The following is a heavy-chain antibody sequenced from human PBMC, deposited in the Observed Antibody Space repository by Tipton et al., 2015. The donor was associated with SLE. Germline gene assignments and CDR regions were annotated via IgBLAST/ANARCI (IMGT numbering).Heavy chain of an antibody. V-gene: IGHV4-59*08. CDR1: GGSISSYH. Sequence: LRLSCTVSGGSISSYHWSWIRQSPGKGLEWIGYIYYSGGTNYNPTLKSRVTISIDASRKQFSLKLTSVTAADTAIYYCARLLGTTLTTGDWFDPWGQGILVIVST. J-gene: IGHJ5*02. CDR3: ARLLGTTLTTGDWFDP. CDR2: IYYSGGT. D-gene: IGHD3-9*01.